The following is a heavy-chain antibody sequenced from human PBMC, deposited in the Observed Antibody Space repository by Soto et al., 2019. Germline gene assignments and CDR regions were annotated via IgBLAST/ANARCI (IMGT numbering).Heavy chain of an antibody. CDR2: IYYTGTT. Sequence: QVQLHESGPGLVKPSETMSLTCTVSGGSISSYYWGWMRQPPGKGLEWMGDIYYTGTTNYHPSLKSRDTIAITSKNQFSLNLSSVTAADTAVYYCAKSLFDGGGGLSADWGRGTLVTVSP. CDR3: AKSLFDGGGGLSAD. V-gene: IGHV4-59*01. CDR1: GGSISSYY. J-gene: IGHJ4*02. D-gene: IGHD2-21*01.